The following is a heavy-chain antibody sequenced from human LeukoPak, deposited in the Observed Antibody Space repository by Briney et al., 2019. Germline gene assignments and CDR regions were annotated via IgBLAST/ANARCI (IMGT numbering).Heavy chain of an antibody. CDR2: INHSGST. CDR1: GFTFSDYF. CDR3: ARNLVVAGLHPNDY. V-gene: IGHV4-34*01. D-gene: IGHD2-15*01. J-gene: IGHJ4*02. Sequence: GSLRLSCAASGFTFSDYFWSWIRQPPGKGLEWIGEINHSGSTKYNPSLKSRVIISVDTSKSQFSLRLSSATAADTAVYYCARNLVVAGLHPNDYWGQGTLVRVSS.